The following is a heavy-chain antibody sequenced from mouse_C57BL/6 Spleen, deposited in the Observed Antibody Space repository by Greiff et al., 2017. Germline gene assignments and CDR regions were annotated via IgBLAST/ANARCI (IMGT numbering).Heavy chain of an antibody. CDR3: TPFSCYGSSYFDY. D-gene: IGHD1-1*01. Sequence: EVQLQQSGAELVRPGASVKLSCTASGFNIKDYYMHWVKQRPEQGLEWIGRIDPEDGDTEYAPKFQGKATMTADTSSNTAYLQLSSLTSEDTAVYYCTPFSCYGSSYFDYWGQGTTLTVSS. V-gene: IGHV14-1*01. J-gene: IGHJ2*01. CDR2: IDPEDGDT. CDR1: GFNIKDYY.